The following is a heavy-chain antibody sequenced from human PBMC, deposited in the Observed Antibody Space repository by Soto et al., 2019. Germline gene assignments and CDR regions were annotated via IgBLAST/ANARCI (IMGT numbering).Heavy chain of an antibody. CDR3: ARGKDYYGFAWFDP. CDR2: ISAYNGNT. V-gene: IGHV1-18*01. Sequence: ASVKVSCKXSGYTFTSYGISWVRQAPGQGLEWMGWISAYNGNTNYAQKLQGRVTMTTDTSTSKAYMELRSLRSDDTAVYYCARGKDYYGFAWFDPWGQGTLVTVSS. CDR1: GYTFTSYG. D-gene: IGHD3-10*01. J-gene: IGHJ5*02.